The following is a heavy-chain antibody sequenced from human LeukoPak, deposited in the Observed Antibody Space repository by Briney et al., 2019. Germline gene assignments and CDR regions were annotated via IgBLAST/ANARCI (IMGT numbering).Heavy chain of an antibody. Sequence: SETLSLTCAVYGGSFSGYYRSWIRQPPGKGLEWIGEINHSGSTNYNPSLKSRVTISVDTSKNQFSLKLSSVTAADTAVYYCARVRRYYYGSGSYWRYYYYYMDVWGKGTTVTVSS. D-gene: IGHD3-10*01. CDR1: GGSFSGYY. V-gene: IGHV4-34*01. CDR3: ARVRRYYYGSGSYWRYYYYYMDV. J-gene: IGHJ6*03. CDR2: INHSGST.